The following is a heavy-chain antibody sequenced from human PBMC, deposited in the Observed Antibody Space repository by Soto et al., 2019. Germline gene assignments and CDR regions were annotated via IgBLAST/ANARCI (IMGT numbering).Heavy chain of an antibody. D-gene: IGHD6-13*01. J-gene: IGHJ5*01. V-gene: IGHV4-39*01. CDR2: VYYSGRT. Sequence: SETLSLTCTASGASVSSDTHYWAWVRQPLGKGLEWIGCVYYSGRTYYNPSLKSRVSISIDTSKNQFSVKLTSMTAADTAIYFCARPQLDFWNRFDSWGQANLVX. CDR3: ARPQLDFWNRFDS. CDR1: GASVSSDTHY.